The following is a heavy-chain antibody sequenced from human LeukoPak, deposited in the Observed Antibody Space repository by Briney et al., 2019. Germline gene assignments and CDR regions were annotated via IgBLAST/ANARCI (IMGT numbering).Heavy chain of an antibody. D-gene: IGHD1-26*01. V-gene: IGHV3-23*01. CDR2: ISGSGGST. CDR1: GFTFSSYA. Sequence: PGASLRLSCAASGFTFSSYAMSRVRQAPGEGLEWVSAISGSGGSTYYADSVKGRFTISRDNSKNTPYLQMNSLRAEDTAVYYCAKESGSYFDAFDIWGQGTMVTVSS. CDR3: AKESGSYFDAFDI. J-gene: IGHJ3*02.